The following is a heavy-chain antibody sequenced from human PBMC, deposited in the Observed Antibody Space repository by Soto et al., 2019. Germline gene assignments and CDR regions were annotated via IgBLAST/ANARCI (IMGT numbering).Heavy chain of an antibody. CDR2: SYHSGST. CDR3: ARAQNSYYYDSRGYFDY. J-gene: IGHJ4*02. CDR1: GYSISSGYY. Sequence: PSETLSLTCAVSGYSISSGYYWGWIRQPPGKGLEGFGSSYHSGSTYYNPSLKSRVTISVDTSKNQFSLKLRSVTAADTALYYCARAQNSYYYDSRGYFDYWGQGTLVTVSS. V-gene: IGHV4-38-2*01. D-gene: IGHD3-22*01.